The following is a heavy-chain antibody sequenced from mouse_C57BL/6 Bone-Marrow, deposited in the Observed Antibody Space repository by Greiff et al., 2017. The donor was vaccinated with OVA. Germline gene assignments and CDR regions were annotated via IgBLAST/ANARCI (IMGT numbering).Heavy chain of an antibody. CDR1: GFTFSSYG. Sequence: EVHLVESGGDLVKPGGSLKLSCAASGFTFSSYGMSWVRQTPDKRLEWVATISSGGSYTYYPDSVKGRFTISSDNAKNTLYLQMSSLKSEDTARYDCARPTTGTSLDYWGQGTTLTVSS. CDR2: ISSGGSYT. V-gene: IGHV5-6*01. D-gene: IGHD4-1*01. CDR3: ARPTTGTSLDY. J-gene: IGHJ2*01.